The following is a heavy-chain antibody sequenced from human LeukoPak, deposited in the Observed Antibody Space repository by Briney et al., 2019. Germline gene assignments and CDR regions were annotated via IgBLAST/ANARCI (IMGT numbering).Heavy chain of an antibody. CDR3: ARVSGYSGYVKDEGFDY. V-gene: IGHV3-7*01. J-gene: IGHJ4*02. Sequence: PGGSLRLSCAASGFTFSSYWMSWVRQAPGKGLEWVANIKQDGSEKYYVDSVKGRFTISRDNAKSSLYLQMNSLRAEDTAVYYCARVSGYSGYVKDEGFDYWGQGTLVTVSS. D-gene: IGHD5-12*01. CDR1: GFTFSSYW. CDR2: IKQDGSEK.